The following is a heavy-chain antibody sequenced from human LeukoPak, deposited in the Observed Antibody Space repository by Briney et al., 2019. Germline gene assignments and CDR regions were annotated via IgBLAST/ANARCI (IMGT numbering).Heavy chain of an antibody. Sequence: PGGSLRLSCAASGFTFSSYWMSWVRQAPGKGLEWVANIKQDGSEKNYVDSVKGRFTISRDNAKNSLFLQMNSLRAEDTAVYYCARDSSGYYSGGFDPWGQGTLVTASS. J-gene: IGHJ5*02. CDR3: ARDSSGYYSGGFDP. V-gene: IGHV3-7*04. CDR1: GFTFSSYW. D-gene: IGHD3-22*01. CDR2: IKQDGSEK.